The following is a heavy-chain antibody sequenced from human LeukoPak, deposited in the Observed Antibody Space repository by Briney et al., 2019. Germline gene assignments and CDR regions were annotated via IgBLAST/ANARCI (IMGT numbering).Heavy chain of an antibody. CDR3: ARGSDYGTGGYFDY. D-gene: IGHD2-8*02. CDR1: GGSFSGYY. J-gene: IGHJ4*02. Sequence: SETLSLTCAVYGGSFSGYYWSWIRQPPGEGLEWIGEINHSGSTNYNPSLKSRVTISVDTSKNQFSLKLSSVTAADTAVYYCARGSDYGTGGYFDYWGQGTLVTVSS. V-gene: IGHV4-34*01. CDR2: INHSGST.